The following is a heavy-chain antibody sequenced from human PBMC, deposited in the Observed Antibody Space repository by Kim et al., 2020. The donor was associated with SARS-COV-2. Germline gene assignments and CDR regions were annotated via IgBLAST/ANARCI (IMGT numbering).Heavy chain of an antibody. CDR3: ARSLRGGITMVRGVIRQIWFDP. J-gene: IGHJ5*02. V-gene: IGHV4-34*01. CDR1: GGSFSGYY. Sequence: SETLSLTCAVYGGSFSGYYWSWIRQPPGKGLEWIGEINHSGSTNYNPSLKSRVTISVDTSKNQFSLKLSSVTAADTAVYYCARSLRGGITMVRGVIRQIWFDPWGQGTLVTVSS. CDR2: INHSGST. D-gene: IGHD3-10*01.